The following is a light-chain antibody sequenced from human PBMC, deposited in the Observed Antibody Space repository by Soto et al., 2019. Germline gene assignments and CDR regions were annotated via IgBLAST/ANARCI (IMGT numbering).Light chain of an antibody. V-gene: IGKV3-20*01. Sequence: EIVLTQSPGSLSLSLGDRATLSCRAIQSVDSAFFAWYQQKPGQPPRLLMYGASRRATGLPDRFSGSGSGPDFTLTISRREPEDFAVYYCQKYASSLTFGQGTKVEI. CDR1: QSVDSAF. CDR3: QKYASSLT. J-gene: IGKJ1*01. CDR2: GAS.